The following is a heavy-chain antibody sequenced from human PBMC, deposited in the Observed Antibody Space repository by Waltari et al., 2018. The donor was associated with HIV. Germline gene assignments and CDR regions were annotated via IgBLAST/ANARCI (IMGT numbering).Heavy chain of an antibody. CDR2: VNPNGKT. CDR1: GASVSTSSSS. Sequence: QLQLQQSGPGLVRHSESLFPTCSVSGASVSTSSSSWGWIRPSPGKGPQWIASVNPNGKTYKRPSVNNRATVSVDTSNNQFSLSLTSVTAADTAVYYCAREGYSSSWYYFDYWGQGTLVTVSS. V-gene: IGHV4-39*02. J-gene: IGHJ4*02. CDR3: AREGYSSSWYYFDY. D-gene: IGHD6-13*01.